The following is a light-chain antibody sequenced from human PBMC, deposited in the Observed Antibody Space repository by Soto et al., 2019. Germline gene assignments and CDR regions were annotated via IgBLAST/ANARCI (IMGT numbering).Light chain of an antibody. CDR2: AAS. V-gene: IGKV1-39*01. Sequence: DIQMTQSPSSLSASVGDRVTITCRASQSISSSLNWYQQKPGNVPKLLIFAASSLQSGVPSRFRGSGSGTEFTLTISSLQVEDFATYSCQQSFRTPITFGQGTRLEIK. CDR1: QSISSS. CDR3: QQSFRTPIT. J-gene: IGKJ5*01.